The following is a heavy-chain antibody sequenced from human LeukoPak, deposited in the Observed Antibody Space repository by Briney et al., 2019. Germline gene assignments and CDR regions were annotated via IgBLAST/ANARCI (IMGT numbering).Heavy chain of an antibody. Sequence: SVKVSCKASGGTFSSYAISWVRQAPGQGLEWMGRIIPIFGTANYAQKFQGRVTITTGESTSTAYMELSSLRSEDTAVYYCARIKDNWFDPWGQGTLVTVSS. CDR1: GGTFSSYA. CDR3: ARIKDNWFDP. CDR2: IIPIFGTA. V-gene: IGHV1-69*05. J-gene: IGHJ5*02. D-gene: IGHD3-16*01.